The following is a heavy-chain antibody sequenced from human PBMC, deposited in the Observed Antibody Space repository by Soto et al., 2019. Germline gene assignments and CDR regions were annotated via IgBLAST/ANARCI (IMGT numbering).Heavy chain of an antibody. D-gene: IGHD5-18*01. Sequence: SETLSLTCPGSGGCISSNWWSWVRQPPGKGLEWIGEIYHSGITNYNPSLNSRVTISVDKSKNHFSLDLSSVTAADTAVYYCSSQTYSYAWHHWGQGTQVTAPQ. CDR2: IYHSGIT. CDR1: GGCISSNW. J-gene: IGHJ5*02. V-gene: IGHV4-4*02. CDR3: SSQTYSYAWHH.